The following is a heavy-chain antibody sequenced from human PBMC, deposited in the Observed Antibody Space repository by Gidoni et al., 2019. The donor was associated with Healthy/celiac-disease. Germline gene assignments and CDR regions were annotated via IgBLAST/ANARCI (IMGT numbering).Heavy chain of an antibody. J-gene: IGHJ3*02. V-gene: IGHV3-30-3*01. D-gene: IGHD7-27*01. CDR3: ARGDGDLDAFDI. CDR1: GLPFSSYA. CDR2: ISYDGSNK. Sequence: QVQLVESGGGVVQPGRSLRLSCAASGLPFSSYAMHWVRQAPGKGLEWVAVISYDGSNKYYADSVKGRFTISRDNSKNTLYLQMNSLRAEDTAVYYCARGDGDLDAFDIWGQGTMVTVSS.